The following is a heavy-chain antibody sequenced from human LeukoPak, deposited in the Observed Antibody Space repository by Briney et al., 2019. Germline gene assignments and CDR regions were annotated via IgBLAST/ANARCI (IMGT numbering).Heavy chain of an antibody. CDR3: ARDQNTMIVVVNTLDFDY. CDR1: GFTFSRHW. J-gene: IGHJ4*02. V-gene: IGHV3-7*01. D-gene: IGHD3-22*01. CDR2: INQDGSEK. Sequence: PGGSLRLSCAASGFTFSRHWMSCVRQAPGKGLEWVANINQDGSEKNYVDSVKGRFTISRDNAKNSLYLQMNSLRAEDTAVYYCARDQNTMIVVVNTLDFDYWGQGTLVTVSS.